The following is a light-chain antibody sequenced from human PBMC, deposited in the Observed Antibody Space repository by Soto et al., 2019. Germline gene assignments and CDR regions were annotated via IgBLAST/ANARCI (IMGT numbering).Light chain of an antibody. CDR3: QQYNSYSQT. Sequence: DIQMTQSPSTLSASVGDRVTITCRASQSISSWCAWYQQKPGKAPKLLIYDASSLESGFPSRFSGSGSGTEFTLTISSLQPDDFATYYCQQYNSYSQTFGQGTKLEIK. CDR1: QSISSW. CDR2: DAS. V-gene: IGKV1-5*01. J-gene: IGKJ2*01.